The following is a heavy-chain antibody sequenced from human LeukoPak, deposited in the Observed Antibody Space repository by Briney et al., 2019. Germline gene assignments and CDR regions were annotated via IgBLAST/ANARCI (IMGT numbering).Heavy chain of an antibody. CDR3: ARGSRDGYTLIFDS. V-gene: IGHV3-30-3*01. J-gene: IGHJ4*02. CDR2: ISYDGGNK. D-gene: IGHD5-24*01. Sequence: GRSLRLSCAASGFTFSSYAMHWVRQAPGKGLEWVAVISYDGGNKYYADSVKGRFTISRDNSKNTLYLQMNSLRAEDTAVYYCARGSRDGYTLIFDSGGQGPLVTVSS. CDR1: GFTFSSYA.